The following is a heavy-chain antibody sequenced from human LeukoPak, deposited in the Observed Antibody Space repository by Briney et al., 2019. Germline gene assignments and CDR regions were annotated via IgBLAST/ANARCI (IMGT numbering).Heavy chain of an antibody. Sequence: GGSLRLSCAASGVSFSGYSRSWIRQAPGKGLEWVSAISGSGGSTYYPASVKGRFTISRDNSKNTLYLQMNSLRAEDTAVYYCATDELTNRYYYGPWGQGTLVTVSS. CDR2: ISGSGGST. CDR1: GVSFSGYS. V-gene: IGHV3-23*01. CDR3: ATDELTNRYYYGP. J-gene: IGHJ4*02. D-gene: IGHD3-10*01.